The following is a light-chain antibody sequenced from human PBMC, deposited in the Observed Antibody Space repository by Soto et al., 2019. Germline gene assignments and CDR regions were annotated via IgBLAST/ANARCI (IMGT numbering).Light chain of an antibody. CDR3: QQYNTYRT. CDR1: QSVSSN. CDR2: GAS. V-gene: IGKV3-15*01. J-gene: IGKJ1*01. Sequence: EVVVTQSPATLSVSPGERATLSCRASQSVSSNLAWYQQKPGQAPRLLIYGASTRATGIPARFSGSGSGTEFTLTISSLQPDDFATYYCQQYNTYRTFGQGTKVDIK.